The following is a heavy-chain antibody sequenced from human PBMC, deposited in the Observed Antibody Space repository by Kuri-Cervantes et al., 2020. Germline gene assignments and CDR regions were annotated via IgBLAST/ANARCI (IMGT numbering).Heavy chain of an antibody. CDR1: GFTFSSYA. D-gene: IGHD6-19*01. CDR2: ISYDGSNK. Sequence: GGSLRLSCAASGFTFSSYAMHWVRQAPGKGLEWVAVISYDGSNKYYADSVKGRFTISRDNSKNTLHLQMNSLRAEDTAVYYCARDTHSSGWFYYFDYWGQGTLVTVSS. V-gene: IGHV3-30-3*01. J-gene: IGHJ4*02. CDR3: ARDTHSSGWFYYFDY.